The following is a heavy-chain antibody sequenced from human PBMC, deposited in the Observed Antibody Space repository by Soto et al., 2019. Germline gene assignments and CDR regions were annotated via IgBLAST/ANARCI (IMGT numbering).Heavy chain of an antibody. CDR2: INPNSGDT. D-gene: IGHD2-2*02. CDR1: GYTFSGYY. J-gene: IGHJ6*02. V-gene: IGHV1-2*02. CDR3: ARSLTEGYCTITGCYTRPLYGMDV. Sequence: AASVKVSCKASGYTFSGYYIHWLRQAPGQGLEWMGWINPNSGDTNYAQKFQGRVTVTRDTPTSTAYMELSRLTSDDTAVYYCARSLTEGYCTITGCYTRPLYGMDVWGQGTTVTVSS.